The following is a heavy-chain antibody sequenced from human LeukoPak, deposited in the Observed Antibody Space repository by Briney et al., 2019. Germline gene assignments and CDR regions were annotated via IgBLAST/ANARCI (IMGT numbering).Heavy chain of an antibody. D-gene: IGHD6-19*01. CDR2: VFYSGST. J-gene: IGHJ4*02. CDR3: ARDQWLVPGFDY. CDR1: GYSISSGYY. V-gene: IGHV4-38-2*02. Sequence: PSETLSLTCTVSGYSISSGYYWGWIRQPPGKGLEWIGSVFYSGSTYYNPSLKSRVTMSVDTSKNQFSLKLSSVTAADTAVYYCARDQWLVPGFDYWGQGTLVTVSS.